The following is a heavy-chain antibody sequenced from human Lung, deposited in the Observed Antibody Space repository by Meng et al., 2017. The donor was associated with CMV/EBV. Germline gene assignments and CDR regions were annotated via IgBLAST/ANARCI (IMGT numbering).Heavy chain of an antibody. D-gene: IGHD3-10*01. Sequence: TDSGGSDSSGGYYWSWIRQPPGKGLEWIGYIYYSGSANYNPSLKSRVTISVDTSKNQFSLKLSSVTAADTAVYYCARDHGSGTVDYWGQGTLVTVSS. CDR3: ARDHGSGTVDY. J-gene: IGHJ4*02. CDR1: GGSDSSGGYY. V-gene: IGHV4-61*08. CDR2: IYYSGSA.